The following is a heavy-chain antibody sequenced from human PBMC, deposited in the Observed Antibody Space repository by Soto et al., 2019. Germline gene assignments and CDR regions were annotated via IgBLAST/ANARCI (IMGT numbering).Heavy chain of an antibody. V-gene: IGHV4-59*08. CDR2: IYYRGSP. CDR1: GGSISSYY. Sequence: SETLSLTCTVSGGSISSYYWSWIRQPPGKGLEWIAYIYYRGSPTYTPSLRSRVTMSVDTSKNQFSLNLSSVTAADTAVYYCARPTVITPRFDSWGQGVLVTVSS. CDR3: ARPTVITPRFDS. J-gene: IGHJ4*02. D-gene: IGHD4-17*01.